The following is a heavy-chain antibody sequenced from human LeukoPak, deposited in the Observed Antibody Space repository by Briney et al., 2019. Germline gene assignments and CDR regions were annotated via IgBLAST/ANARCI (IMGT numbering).Heavy chain of an antibody. J-gene: IGHJ4*02. Sequence: GGSLRLSCAASGLTFSTYSMHWVRQAPGKGLEWVSYISSSSSTIYYADSVKGRFTISRDNAKNSLYLQMNSLRAEDTAVYYCARDSKWELPYNFWGQGTLVTVSS. V-gene: IGHV3-48*01. CDR3: ARDSKWELPYNF. D-gene: IGHD1-26*01. CDR2: ISSSSSTI. CDR1: GLTFSTYS.